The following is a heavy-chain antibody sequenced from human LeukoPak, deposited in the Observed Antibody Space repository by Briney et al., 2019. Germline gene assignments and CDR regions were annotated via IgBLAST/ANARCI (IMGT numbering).Heavy chain of an antibody. CDR2: INPSGGST. CDR3: ARNKGRIAAAGTGWFDP. Sequence: ASVKVSCKASGYTFTSYYMHWVRQAPGQGLEWMGIINPSGGSTSYAQKFQGRVTMTRDTSTSTVYMELSSLRSEDTAVYYCARNKGRIAAAGTGWFDPWGQGTLVTVSS. D-gene: IGHD6-13*01. V-gene: IGHV1-46*01. CDR1: GYTFTSYY. J-gene: IGHJ5*02.